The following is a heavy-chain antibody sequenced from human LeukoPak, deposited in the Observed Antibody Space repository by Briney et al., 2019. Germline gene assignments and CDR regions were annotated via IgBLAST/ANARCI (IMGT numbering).Heavy chain of an antibody. CDR2: ISYDGSNK. CDR3: ATTETWIQLWLNY. D-gene: IGHD5-18*01. CDR1: GFSFNRYA. V-gene: IGHV3-30*04. J-gene: IGHJ4*02. Sequence: GGSLRLSCAASGFSFNRYAMHWVRQAPGKGLEWVALISYDGSNKYYADSVKGRFTISRDNSKNTLYPQMNSLRAEDTAVYFCATTETWIQLWLNYWGQGTLVTVSS.